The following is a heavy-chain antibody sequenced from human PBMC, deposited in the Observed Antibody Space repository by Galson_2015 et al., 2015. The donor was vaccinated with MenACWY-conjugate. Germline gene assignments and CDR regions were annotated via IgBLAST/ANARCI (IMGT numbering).Heavy chain of an antibody. CDR2: IYYSGST. V-gene: IGHV4-59*01. CDR1: GGSISSYY. D-gene: IGHD2-2*01. CDR3: AREGDCSSISCSKSWFDP. Sequence: ATLSLTCTVSGGSISSYYWSWLRQPPGKGLEWIGYIYYSGSTNYNPSLKSRVTMSVDTSKNQFSLKLSSVTAADTAVYYCAREGDCSSISCSKSWFDPWGQGTLVTVSS. J-gene: IGHJ5*02.